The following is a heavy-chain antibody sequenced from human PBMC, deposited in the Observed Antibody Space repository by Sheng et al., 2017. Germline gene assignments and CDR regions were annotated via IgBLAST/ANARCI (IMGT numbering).Heavy chain of an antibody. CDR1: GGTFSSYA. Sequence: QVQLVQSGAEVKKPGSSVKVSCKASGGTFSSYAISWVRQSPGQGLEWMGGIIPIFGTANYAQKFQGRVTITADESTSTAYMELSSLRSEDTAVYYCATSLGGGSYRPAGSNYYYMDVWGQGTTVTVSS. D-gene: IGHD1-26*01. J-gene: IGHJ6*03. CDR3: ATSLGGGSYRPAGSNYYYMDV. V-gene: IGHV1-69*13. CDR2: IIPIFGTA.